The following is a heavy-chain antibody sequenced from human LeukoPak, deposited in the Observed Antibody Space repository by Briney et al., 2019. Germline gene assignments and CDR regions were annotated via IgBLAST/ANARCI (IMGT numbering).Heavy chain of an antibody. CDR2: IKQGGSEK. J-gene: IGHJ4*02. V-gene: IGHV3-7*03. D-gene: IGHD5-18*01. CDR1: GFTFNSHW. CDR3: ARDMTAGYSYDRNKVHFDY. Sequence: GGSLRLSCAASGFTFNSHWMTWVRQAPGKGLEWVASIKQGGSEKYYADSVKGRFTVSRDDAKNSLYLQMNSLRAEDTAVYYCARDMTAGYSYDRNKVHFDYWGQGTLVTVSS.